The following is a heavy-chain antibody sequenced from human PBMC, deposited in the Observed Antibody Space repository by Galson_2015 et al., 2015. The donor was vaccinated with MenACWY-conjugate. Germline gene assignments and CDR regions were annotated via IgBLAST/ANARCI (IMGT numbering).Heavy chain of an antibody. CDR2: TYYRSKWYN. CDR1: GDSVSSHSAA. J-gene: IGHJ4*02. CDR3: VREGYYFDY. Sequence: CALSGDSVSSHSAAWNWIRQSPSRGLEWLGKTYYRSKWYNDYAVSVKSRITINPDTSNNQFSLQLNSVTPDDTAVYYCVREGYYFDYWGQGTLVTVSS. V-gene: IGHV6-1*01.